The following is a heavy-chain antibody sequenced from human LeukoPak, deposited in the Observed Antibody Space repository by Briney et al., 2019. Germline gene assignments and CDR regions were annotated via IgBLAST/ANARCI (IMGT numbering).Heavy chain of an antibody. J-gene: IGHJ4*02. V-gene: IGHV3-15*01. CDR1: GFTFSNAW. CDR3: TTDPFLLFSSDY. Sequence: GGSLRLSCAASGFTFSNAWMSWVRQAPGKGLEWVGRIKSKTDGGTTDYAAPVKGRFTISRDDSKNTLYLQVNSLKTEDTAVYYCTTDPFLLFSSDYWGQGTLVTVSS. D-gene: IGHD2/OR15-2a*01. CDR2: IKSKTDGGTT.